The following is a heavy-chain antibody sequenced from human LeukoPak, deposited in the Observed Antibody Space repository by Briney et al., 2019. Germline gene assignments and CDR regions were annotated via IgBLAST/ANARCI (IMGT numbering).Heavy chain of an antibody. CDR2: IIPIFGTA. J-gene: IGHJ4*02. V-gene: IGHV1-69*05. CDR3: AKESNRGSYLFDY. CDR1: GGTFSSYA. Sequence: SVKVPCKASGGTFSSYAISWVRQAPGQGLEWMGGIIPIFGTANYAQKFQGRVTITTDESTSTAYMELSSLRSEDTAVYYCAKESNRGSYLFDYGGQGTLATVSS. D-gene: IGHD1-26*01.